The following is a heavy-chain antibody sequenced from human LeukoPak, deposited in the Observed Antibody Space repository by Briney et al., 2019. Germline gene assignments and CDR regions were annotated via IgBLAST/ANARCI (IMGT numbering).Heavy chain of an antibody. CDR2: ISNSGGST. D-gene: IGHD3-22*01. V-gene: IGHV3-23*01. J-gene: IGHJ4*02. CDR3: AKEAAGYDSSGYYYDY. Sequence: PGGSLRLTCAASGFTFNNYAMTWVRQAPGRGLEWVSTISNSGGSTYYADSVKGRFTISRDNSKNTLYLQMNSLRAEDTAVYYCAKEAAGYDSSGYYYDYWGQGTLVTVSS. CDR1: GFTFNNYA.